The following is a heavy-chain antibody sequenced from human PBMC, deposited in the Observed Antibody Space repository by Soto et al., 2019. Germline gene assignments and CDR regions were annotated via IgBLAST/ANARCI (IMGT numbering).Heavy chain of an antibody. V-gene: IGHV1-24*01. CDR1: GDTLTELS. D-gene: IGHD6-19*01. CDR3: ATDGTPAVLAVAGLRRDAFDP. Sequence: ASVKVSCKVSGDTLTELSMHWVRQAPGKGLEWMGGFDPEDGETIYAQKFQGRVTMTEDTSTDTAYMELSSLRSEDTAVYYCATDGTPAVLAVAGLRRDAFDPWGQGTMGPVSS. J-gene: IGHJ3*01. CDR2: FDPEDGET.